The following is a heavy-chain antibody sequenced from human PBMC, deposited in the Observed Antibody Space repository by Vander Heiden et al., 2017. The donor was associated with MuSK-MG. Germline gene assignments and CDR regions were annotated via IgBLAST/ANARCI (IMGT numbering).Heavy chain of an antibody. D-gene: IGHD3-22*01. CDR1: GFTFSSYG. CDR2: IWYDGSNK. J-gene: IGHJ6*02. V-gene: IGHV3-33*01. Sequence: QVQLVESGGGVVQPGRSLRLSCAASGFTFSSYGMHWVRQAPGKGLGWVAVIWYDGSNKYYADSVKGRFTISRDNSKNTLYLQMNSLRAEDTAVYYCARDKGYYYDSSGYYYGYYYYYYGMDVWGQGTTVTVSS. CDR3: ARDKGYYYDSSGYYYGYYYYYYGMDV.